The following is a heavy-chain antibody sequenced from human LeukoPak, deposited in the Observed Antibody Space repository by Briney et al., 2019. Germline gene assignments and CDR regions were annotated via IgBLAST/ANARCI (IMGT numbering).Heavy chain of an antibody. CDR3: SRDKYYDFWSGYGEANEY. CDR2: IKQDIRER. Sequence: PRGSLRLSCAPSRVAFSSYRMSCGRQAPGKRLEELTDIKQDIRERYYVDSVNGRFTISRDNAKTSLCLQRNSLISEDTAVYCCSRDKYYDFWSGYGEANEYWGQGTLVTVSS. CDR1: RVAFSSYR. D-gene: IGHD3-3*01. V-gene: IGHV3-7*01. J-gene: IGHJ4*02.